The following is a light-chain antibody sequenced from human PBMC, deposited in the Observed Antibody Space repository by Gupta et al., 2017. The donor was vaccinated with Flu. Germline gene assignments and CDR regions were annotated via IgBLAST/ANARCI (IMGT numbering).Light chain of an antibody. CDR2: EDN. Sequence: QSVFTQPPSVSEAPGQKVTLSCSGTSSNIGNKYVSWYQHLPGTAPKLLIYEDNKRPSGIPDRFSGSKSGTSATLDISGLQTGDEADYYCGAWDNSLSAGAFGGGTKLTVL. CDR3: GAWDNSLSAGA. CDR1: SSNIGNKY. J-gene: IGLJ3*02. V-gene: IGLV1-51*02.